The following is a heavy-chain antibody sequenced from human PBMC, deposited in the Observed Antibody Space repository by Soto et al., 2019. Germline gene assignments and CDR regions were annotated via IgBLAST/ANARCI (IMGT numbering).Heavy chain of an antibody. CDR3: ARHLLSRQITMMVVFITPPHAFNI. CDR2: IYPGDSDT. D-gene: IGHD3-22*01. CDR1: GYSFIDYW. J-gene: IGHJ3*02. V-gene: IGHV5-51*01. Sequence: PGESLKISCKGFGYSFIDYWIGWVRQVPGKGLEWMGVIYPGDSDTRYSPSFQGHVTISADKSISTAYLQWSTLKASDTAIYYCARHLLSRQITMMVVFITPPHAFNIWGQGTLVTVSS.